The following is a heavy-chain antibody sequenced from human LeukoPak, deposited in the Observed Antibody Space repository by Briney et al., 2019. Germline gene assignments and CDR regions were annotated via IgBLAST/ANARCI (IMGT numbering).Heavy chain of an antibody. CDR2: IGDASI. V-gene: IGHV3-48*02. Sequence: GGSLRLSCAASGFIFSSHRMNWVRQAPGKGLEWVSSIGDASIDDADSVKGRFTISRDNAKESLYLQMNSLRDEDTAMYYCSRGGGCTRTSCYYPDYWGQGTLVTVSS. J-gene: IGHJ4*02. CDR1: GFIFSSHR. D-gene: IGHD2-2*01. CDR3: SRGGGCTRTSCYYPDY.